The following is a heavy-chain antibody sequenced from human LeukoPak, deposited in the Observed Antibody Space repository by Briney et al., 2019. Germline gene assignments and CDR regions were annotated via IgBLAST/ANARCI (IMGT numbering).Heavy chain of an antibody. CDR3: ARDYYDNVMDV. J-gene: IGHJ6*02. CDR2: ISGSGGNI. D-gene: IGHD3-22*01. V-gene: IGHV3-21*01. Sequence: GGSLRLSCAASGFNFSGYAMSWVRQAPGKGLEWVSGISGSGGNIYHADSVKGRFTISRDNAKNSLYLQMNSLRAEDTAVYYCARDYYDNVMDVWGQGTTVTVSS. CDR1: GFNFSGYA.